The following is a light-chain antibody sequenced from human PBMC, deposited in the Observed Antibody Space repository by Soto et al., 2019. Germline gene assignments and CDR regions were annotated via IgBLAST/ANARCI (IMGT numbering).Light chain of an antibody. V-gene: IGLV2-11*01. CDR2: DVS. Sequence: QSALTQPRSVSGSPGQSVTISCTGTSSDVGGYNYVSWYQHHPGKAPKLLIYDVSRRPSGVPDRFSGSKSGNTASLATSGLQAEDEADYYCCSYAGSYTLVFGGGTKVTVL. J-gene: IGLJ3*02. CDR1: SSDVGGYNY. CDR3: CSYAGSYTLV.